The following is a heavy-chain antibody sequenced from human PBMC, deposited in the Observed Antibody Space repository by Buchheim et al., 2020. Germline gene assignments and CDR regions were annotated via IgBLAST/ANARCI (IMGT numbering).Heavy chain of an antibody. J-gene: IGHJ4*02. D-gene: IGHD6-13*01. CDR1: GFTFSSYW. CDR2: IKQDGSEN. Sequence: EVQLVESGGGLVQPGGSLRLSCAASGFTFSSYWMSWVRQAPGKGLEWVANIKQDGSENYYVDSVKGRFTISRDNAKNSLYLQLDSVRAEGTAVYYCAIGGSSWYRSVSYYFDYWGQGTL. V-gene: IGHV3-7*01. CDR3: AIGGSSWYRSVSYYFDY.